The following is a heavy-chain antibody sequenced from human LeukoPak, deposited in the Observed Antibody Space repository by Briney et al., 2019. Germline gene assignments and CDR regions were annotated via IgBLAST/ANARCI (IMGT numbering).Heavy chain of an antibody. V-gene: IGHV1-2*02. J-gene: IGHJ4*02. CDR3: AGGEGYSGSYRADY. Sequence: ASVKVSCKASGYTFTDYYMHWVRQAPGQGLEWMGWINPNSGGTNYAQKFQGRVTMTRDTSISTAYMELNRLRTDDTALYYCAGGEGYSGSYRADYWGQGTLVTVSS. CDR2: INPNSGGT. D-gene: IGHD1-26*01. CDR1: GYTFTDYY.